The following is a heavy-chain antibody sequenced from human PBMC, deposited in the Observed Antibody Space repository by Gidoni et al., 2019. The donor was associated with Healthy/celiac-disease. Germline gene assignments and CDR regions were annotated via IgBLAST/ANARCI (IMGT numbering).Heavy chain of an antibody. Sequence: EVQLLESGGGLVQPGGSLRLSCAASGFTFSSYAMSWVRQAPGKGLEWVSAISGSGGSTYYADSVKGRFTISRDNSKNTLYLQMNSLRAEDTAVYYCAKTPFGVPAAISHFDYWGQGTLVTVSS. CDR3: AKTPFGVPAAISHFDY. V-gene: IGHV3-23*01. J-gene: IGHJ4*02. D-gene: IGHD2-2*01. CDR1: GFTFSSYA. CDR2: ISGSGGST.